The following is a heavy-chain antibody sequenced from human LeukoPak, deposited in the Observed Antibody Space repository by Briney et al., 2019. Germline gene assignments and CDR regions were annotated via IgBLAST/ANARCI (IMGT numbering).Heavy chain of an antibody. J-gene: IGHJ4*02. CDR1: GGSISSGGYS. Sequence: TSETLSLTCAVSGGSISSGGYSWSWIRQPPGKGLEWIGYIYHSGSTYYNPSLKSRVTISVDRSKNQFSLKLSSVTAADTAVYYCARGDYQLPTSFDYWGQGTLVTVSS. D-gene: IGHD2-2*01. CDR3: ARGDYQLPTSFDY. V-gene: IGHV4-30-2*01. CDR2: IYHSGST.